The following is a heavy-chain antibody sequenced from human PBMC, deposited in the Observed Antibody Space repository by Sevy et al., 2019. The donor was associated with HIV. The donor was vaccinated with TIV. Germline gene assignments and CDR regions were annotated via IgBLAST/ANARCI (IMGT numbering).Heavy chain of an antibody. Sequence: GGSLRLSCAASGFTFSAYGMHWVRQTPGKGLEWVAVIWYDGSKTYYAESVKGRFTISRDNSKNTGYMQMNSLRVEDTAVYYCARDGVPAAKLFDYWGQGTLVTVSS. J-gene: IGHJ4*02. V-gene: IGHV3-33*01. CDR3: ARDGVPAAKLFDY. D-gene: IGHD2-2*01. CDR1: GFTFSAYG. CDR2: IWYDGSKT.